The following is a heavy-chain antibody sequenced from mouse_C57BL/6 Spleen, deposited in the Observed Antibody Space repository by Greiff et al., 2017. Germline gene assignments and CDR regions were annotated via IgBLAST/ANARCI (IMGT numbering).Heavy chain of an antibody. CDR3: ARYSNFSY. Sequence: QVQLQQSGAELVKPGASVTLSCKASGYTFTSYWMQWVKQRPGQGLEWIGEVDPSDSYTNYNQKFKGKATLTVDTSSSTAYMQLSSLTSEDSAVYYCARYSNFSYWGQGTLVTVSA. D-gene: IGHD2-5*01. V-gene: IGHV1-50*01. J-gene: IGHJ3*01. CDR1: GYTFTSYW. CDR2: VDPSDSYT.